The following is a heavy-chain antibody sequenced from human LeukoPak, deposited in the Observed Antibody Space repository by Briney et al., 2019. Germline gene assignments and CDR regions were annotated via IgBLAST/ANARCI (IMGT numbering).Heavy chain of an antibody. CDR2: ISFDGNKK. V-gene: IGHV3-30*03. Sequence: GGSLRLSCVASGFTFRSSGMHWVRQAPGKGLEWVTVISFDGNKKYYIESVKGRFSISRDNSKNTLYLQMNSLRAEDTAVYYCASLRYSYGYDYWGQGTLVTVSS. CDR1: GFTFRSSG. CDR3: ASLRYSYGYDY. J-gene: IGHJ4*02. D-gene: IGHD5-18*01.